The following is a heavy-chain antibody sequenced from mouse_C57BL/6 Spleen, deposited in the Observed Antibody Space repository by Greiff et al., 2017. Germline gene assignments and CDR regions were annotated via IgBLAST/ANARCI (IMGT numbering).Heavy chain of an antibody. D-gene: IGHD1-1*01. CDR2: INPYNGGT. CDR3: TRSYYNGSSPYYFDY. Sequence: EVKLMESGPVLVKPGASVKMSCKASGYTFTDYYMNWVKQSHGKSLEWIGVINPYNGGTSYNQKFKGKATLTVDKSSSTAYMELNSLTSEDSAVYYCTRSYYNGSSPYYFDYWGQGTTLTVSS. V-gene: IGHV1-19*01. J-gene: IGHJ2*01. CDR1: GYTFTDYY.